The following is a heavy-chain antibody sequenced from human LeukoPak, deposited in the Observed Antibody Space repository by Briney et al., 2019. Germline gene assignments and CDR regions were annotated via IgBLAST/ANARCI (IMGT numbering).Heavy chain of an antibody. CDR3: ARDLTMVRGVIRYYFDY. CDR2: ISAYNGNT. Sequence: SVKLSCKASGYTFTSYGISWVRQDPGQGLEWMGWISAYNGNTNYAQKLQGRVTMTTDTSTSTAYMELRSLRSDDTAVYYCARDLTMVRGVIRYYFDYWGQGTLVTVSS. CDR1: GYTFTSYG. V-gene: IGHV1-18*04. J-gene: IGHJ4*02. D-gene: IGHD3-10*01.